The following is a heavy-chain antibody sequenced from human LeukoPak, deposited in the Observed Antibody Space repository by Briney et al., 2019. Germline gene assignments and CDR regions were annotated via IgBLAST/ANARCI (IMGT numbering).Heavy chain of an antibody. CDR2: IYYSGST. D-gene: IGHD3-10*01. CDR3: ARPLGGGYGSGTTDAFDI. J-gene: IGHJ3*02. V-gene: IGHV4-59*08. Sequence: MPSETLSLTCTVSGGSISSYYWSWIRQPPGKGLEWIGYIYYSGSTNYNPSLKSRVTISVDTSKNQFSLKLSSVTAADTAVYYCARPLGGGYGSGTTDAFDIWGQGTMVTVSS. CDR1: GGSISSYY.